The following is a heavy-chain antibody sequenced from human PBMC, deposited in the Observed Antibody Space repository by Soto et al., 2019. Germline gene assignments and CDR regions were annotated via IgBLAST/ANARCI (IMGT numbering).Heavy chain of an antibody. J-gene: IGHJ2*01. V-gene: IGHV4-31*03. CDR2: IYYIGTS. CDR3: ARLLRDVLSDRYYGYFDL. Sequence: QVQLQESGPGLVKPSQTLSLTCTVSGASISSGGYYWGWIRQHPGKGLEWIGFIYYIGTSYYNPSLESRITLSVDTSKNHFSLNLTSVTAADTSVYYCARLLRDVLSDRYYGYFDLWGRGTLGTVSS. D-gene: IGHD3-16*02. CDR1: GASISSGGYY.